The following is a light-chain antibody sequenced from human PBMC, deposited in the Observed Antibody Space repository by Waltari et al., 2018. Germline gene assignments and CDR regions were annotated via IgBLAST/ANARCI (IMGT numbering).Light chain of an antibody. V-gene: IGLV4-69*01. J-gene: IGLJ3*02. Sequence: QLVVTQSPSASAPLGASVKLTCTLSSGHSSNVIAWLQQRPEKGPRYLMKVNSDGSHSKGDEMSDRFSGSSSGAERYLTIASLQSDDEADYYCETGGHGTWVFGGGTKLTVL. CDR1: SGHSSNV. CDR2: VNSDGSH. CDR3: ETGGHGTWV.